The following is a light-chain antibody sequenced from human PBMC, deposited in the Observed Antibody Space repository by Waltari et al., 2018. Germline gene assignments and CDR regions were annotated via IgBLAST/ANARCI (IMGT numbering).Light chain of an antibody. J-gene: IGLJ3*02. Sequence: QSALTQPASVSGSPGQSITISCTGTSSDVGAYAYVSWYQQHPGKAPKLMIYDVTNRPSGCSHRFAGSKSGNTASLTISGLQAEDEADYYCNSYATTRTLVFGGGTRVTVL. CDR1: SSDVGAYAY. CDR3: NSYATTRTLV. CDR2: DVT. V-gene: IGLV2-14*03.